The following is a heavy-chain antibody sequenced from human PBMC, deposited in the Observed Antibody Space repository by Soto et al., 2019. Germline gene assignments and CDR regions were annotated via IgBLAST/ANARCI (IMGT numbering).Heavy chain of an antibody. CDR3: ARGLKESSSRKKGNYYYYMDV. Sequence: SETLSLTCAVYGGSFSGYYWSWIRQPPGKGLEWIGEINHSGSTNYNPSLKSRVTISVDTSKNQFSLKLSSVTAADTAVYYCARGLKESSSRKKGNYYYYMDVWGKGTTVTVSS. D-gene: IGHD6-13*01. V-gene: IGHV4-34*01. J-gene: IGHJ6*03. CDR1: GGSFSGYY. CDR2: INHSGST.